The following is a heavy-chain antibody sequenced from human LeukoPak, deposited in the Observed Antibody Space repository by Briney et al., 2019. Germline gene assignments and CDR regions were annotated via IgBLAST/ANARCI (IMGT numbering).Heavy chain of an antibody. CDR3: ANYRVTAGGIDY. CDR2: IYYSGST. D-gene: IGHD2-21*02. V-gene: IGHV4-39*07. J-gene: IGHJ4*02. CDR1: GGSISSSSYY. Sequence: SETLSLTCTVSGGSISSSSYYWGWIRQPPGKGLEWIGSIYYSGSTYYNPSLKSRVTISVDTSKNQFSLKLSSVTAADTAVYYCANYRVTAGGIDYWGQGTLVTVSS.